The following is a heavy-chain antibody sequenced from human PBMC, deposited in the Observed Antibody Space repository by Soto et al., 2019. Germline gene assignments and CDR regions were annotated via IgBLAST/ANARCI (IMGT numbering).Heavy chain of an antibody. D-gene: IGHD3-10*01. CDR2: ISSSGTTI. CDR3: AIRGN. Sequence: PGGSLRLSCAVSGFIFSYSAMNWVRQAPGKGLEWISYISSSGTTIYYADSVKGRFTISRDNAKKSLYLQMSSLRDEDTAVYYCAIRGNWGQGTLVTVSS. V-gene: IGHV3-48*02. CDR1: GFIFSYSA. J-gene: IGHJ4*02.